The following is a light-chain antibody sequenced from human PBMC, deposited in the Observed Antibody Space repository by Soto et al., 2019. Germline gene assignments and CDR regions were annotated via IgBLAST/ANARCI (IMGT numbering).Light chain of an antibody. CDR1: SSNIGSSY. Sequence: QSVLTQPPSVSAAPGQTVTISCSGSSSNIGSSYVSWYQQLPGTAPKLLIYKNTERPSGIPDRFSGSRSGTSATLGITGHQTGDEADCYCATWGGSLSRNYVSGTGTKLTVL. J-gene: IGLJ1*01. CDR3: ATWGGSLSRNYV. CDR2: KNT. V-gene: IGLV1-51*02.